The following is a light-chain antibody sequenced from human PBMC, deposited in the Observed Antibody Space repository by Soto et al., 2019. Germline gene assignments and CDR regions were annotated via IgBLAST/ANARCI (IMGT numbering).Light chain of an antibody. J-gene: IGLJ1*01. Sequence: QSALTQPASVSGSPGQSITISCTGASSDVGDYNYVSWYQHHPGKAPKLMIYEIRNRPSGVSSRFSGSKSGNTASLTISGRQAADEADYYCRTYTTSPSPYVFGTGTKLTVL. CDR3: RTYTTSPSPYV. V-gene: IGLV2-14*01. CDR2: EIR. CDR1: SSDVGDYNY.